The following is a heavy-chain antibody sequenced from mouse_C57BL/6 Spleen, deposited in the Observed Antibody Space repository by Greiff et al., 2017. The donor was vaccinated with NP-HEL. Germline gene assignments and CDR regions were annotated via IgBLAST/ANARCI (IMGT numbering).Heavy chain of an antibody. CDR2: INPSNGYT. Sequence: QVQLQQPGTELVRPGASVKLSCKASGYTFTSYWMHWVKQRPGQGLEWIGNINPSNGYTNYNEKFKSKATLTVDKSSSTAYMQLSSLTSEDSAVYYCARYGGNYGEVDYWGQGTTLTVSS. CDR1: GYTFTSYW. D-gene: IGHD1-2*01. CDR3: ARYGGNYGEVDY. J-gene: IGHJ2*01. V-gene: IGHV1-53*01.